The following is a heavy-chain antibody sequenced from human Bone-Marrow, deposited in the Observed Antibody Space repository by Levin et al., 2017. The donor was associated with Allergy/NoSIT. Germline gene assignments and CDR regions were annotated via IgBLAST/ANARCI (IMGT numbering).Heavy chain of an antibody. J-gene: IGHJ4*02. V-gene: IGHV3-30*18. Sequence: GESLKISCAASGFTFRGHGVYWVRQAPGKGLEWVATISFDGKNTYYADSVKGRFTISRDNSKNTLYLQLRSLKAEDTALYYCAKARGVNYDILTGPDFWGQGTVVAVSS. CDR2: ISFDGKNT. CDR3: AKARGVNYDILTGPDF. D-gene: IGHD3-9*01. CDR1: GFTFRGHG.